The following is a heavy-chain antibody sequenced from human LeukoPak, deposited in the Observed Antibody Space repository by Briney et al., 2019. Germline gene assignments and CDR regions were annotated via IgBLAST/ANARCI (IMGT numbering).Heavy chain of an antibody. CDR2: IYTSGST. Sequence: SETLSLTCSVSGGSISGYYWTWIRQPAGKGLEWIGRIYTSGSTNYNPSLKSRVTISVDTSKNQFSLKLSSVTAADTAVYYCARDHRWFGELLPFGWFDPWGQGTLVTVSS. CDR3: ARDHRWFGELLPFGWFDP. J-gene: IGHJ5*02. D-gene: IGHD3-10*01. V-gene: IGHV4-4*07. CDR1: GGSISGYY.